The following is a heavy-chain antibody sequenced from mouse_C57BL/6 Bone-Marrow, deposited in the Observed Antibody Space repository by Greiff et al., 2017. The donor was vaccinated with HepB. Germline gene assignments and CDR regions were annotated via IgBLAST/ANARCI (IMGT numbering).Heavy chain of an antibody. V-gene: IGHV1-5*01. CDR2: IYPGNSDT. CDR1: GYTFTSYW. Sequence: VQLQQSGTVLARPGASVKMSCKTSGYTFTSYWMHWVKQRPGQGLEWIGAIYPGNSDTSYNQKFKGKAKLTAVTSASTAYMELSSLTNEDSAVYYCTVIYYYGSSYVFDYWGQGTTLTVSS. D-gene: IGHD1-1*01. J-gene: IGHJ2*01. CDR3: TVIYYYGSSYVFDY.